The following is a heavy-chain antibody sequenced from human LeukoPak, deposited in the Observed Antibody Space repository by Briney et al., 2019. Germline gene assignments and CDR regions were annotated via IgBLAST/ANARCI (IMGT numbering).Heavy chain of an antibody. CDR1: GGSIITNDYG. CDR3: ARDSGTTGEVKFDP. V-gene: IGHV4-39*07. Sequence: SETLSLTCVVSGGSIITNDYGWGWIRQPPGKGLEWIVTIDHAGTTFYYVSLKSRVTMSVDTSKPQFSLKLRSVTAADTAVYYCARDSGTTGEVKFDPWGQGTLVTVSS. CDR2: IDHAGTT. J-gene: IGHJ5*02. D-gene: IGHD3-10*01.